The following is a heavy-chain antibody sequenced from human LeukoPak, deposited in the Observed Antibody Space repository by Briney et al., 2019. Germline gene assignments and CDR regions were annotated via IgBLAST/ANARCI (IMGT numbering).Heavy chain of an antibody. CDR1: GGSISSYY. D-gene: IGHD2/OR15-2a*01. V-gene: IGHV4-59*01. Sequence: SETLSLTCTVSGGSISSYYWSWLRQPPGKGLEWIGYIYYSGSTNYNPSLKSRVTISVDTSKNQFSLKLSSVTAADTAVYYCATNRRYYYYYMDVWGKGTTVTVSS. J-gene: IGHJ6*03. CDR3: ATNRRYYYYYMDV. CDR2: IYYSGST.